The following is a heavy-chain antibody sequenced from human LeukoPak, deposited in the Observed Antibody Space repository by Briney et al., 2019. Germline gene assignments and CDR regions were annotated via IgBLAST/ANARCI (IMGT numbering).Heavy chain of an antibody. CDR1: GFTFSNYD. D-gene: IGHD3-3*01. J-gene: IGHJ4*02. Sequence: GGSLRLSCAASGFTFSNYDMNWVRQAPGKGLEWVGRIKSKTDGGTTDYAAPVKGRFTISRDDSKNTLYLQMNSLKTEDTAVYYCTTYLRFLEWLLWEGEGYYFDYWGQGTLVTVSS. CDR2: IKSKTDGGTT. CDR3: TTYLRFLEWLLWEGEGYYFDY. V-gene: IGHV3-15*01.